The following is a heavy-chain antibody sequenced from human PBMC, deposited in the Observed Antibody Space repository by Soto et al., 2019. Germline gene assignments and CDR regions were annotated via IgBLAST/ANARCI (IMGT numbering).Heavy chain of an antibody. J-gene: IGHJ3*02. V-gene: IGHV3-23*01. CDR2: ISASGGST. CDR1: GFTFSSYA. D-gene: IGHD3-10*01. CDR3: AKDRGIYYGSGSYYI. Sequence: DVELLESGGGLGQPGGSLRLSCAASGFTFSSYAMSWVRQAPGKGLEWVAAISASGGSTNYADSVKGRFAISRDNFKDTMYLRMNSLRAEDTAVYYCAKDRGIYYGSGSYYIWGRGTLVTVSS.